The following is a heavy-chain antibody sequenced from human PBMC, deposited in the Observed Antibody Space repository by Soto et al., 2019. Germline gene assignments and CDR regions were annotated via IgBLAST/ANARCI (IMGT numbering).Heavy chain of an antibody. J-gene: IGHJ4*02. CDR1: GLTFSNYA. D-gene: IGHD6-19*01. Sequence: EVQLLESGGGLVQPGGSLRLSCAASGLTFSNYAMSWVRQAPGKGLEWVSSISGSGDATYYADSVKGRFTISRDNSQHALFLQMNSRRRDDTALYFCAKDKDRGCGNYPPFDYWGQGAPVTVSS. CDR2: ISGSGDAT. V-gene: IGHV3-23*01. CDR3: AKDKDRGCGNYPPFDY.